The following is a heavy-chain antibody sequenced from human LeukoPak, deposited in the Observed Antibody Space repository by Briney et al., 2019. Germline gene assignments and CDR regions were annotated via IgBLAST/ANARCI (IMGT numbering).Heavy chain of an antibody. CDR3: ARERGGSDSSWYFDY. CDR2: ISSSGSTI. D-gene: IGHD6-13*01. J-gene: IGHJ4*02. Sequence: GGSLRLSCAASGFTFSDYYMSWIRQAPGKGLEWVSYISSSGSTIYYADSVKGRFTITRDNAKNSLYLQMNSLRAEDTAVYYCARERGGSDSSWYFDYWGQGTLVTVSS. CDR1: GFTFSDYY. V-gene: IGHV3-11*01.